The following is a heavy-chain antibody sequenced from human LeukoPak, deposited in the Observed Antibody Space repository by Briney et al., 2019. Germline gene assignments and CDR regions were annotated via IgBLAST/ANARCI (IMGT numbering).Heavy chain of an antibody. V-gene: IGHV3-48*03. CDR3: ARGGYCTTALCYAMNAFDI. J-gene: IGHJ3*02. CDR1: GFNFHSHE. CDR2: ISPSGTTM. Sequence: GGSLRLSCAASGFNFHSHEMNWVRQAPGKGLEFISYISPSGTTMYYADSVKGRFTISRDNAKNSLYLQMNSLRAEDTAVYYCARGGYCTTALCYAMNAFDIWGQGTMATVSS. D-gene: IGHD2-2*03.